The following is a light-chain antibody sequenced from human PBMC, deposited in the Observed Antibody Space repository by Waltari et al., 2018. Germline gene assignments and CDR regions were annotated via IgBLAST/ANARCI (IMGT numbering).Light chain of an antibody. CDR1: SSNIASNY. J-gene: IGLJ3*02. CDR3: GTWDDSLSRPV. CDR2: KNN. V-gene: IGLV1-47*01. Sequence: QSVLTQPPSASGTPGQRATISCSGSSSNIASNYAYWYQQFPGTAPKVLMFKNNQRPSGVSDRFSASKSGASASLAISGLRSDDEADYYCGTWDDSLSRPVFGGGTKLTVL.